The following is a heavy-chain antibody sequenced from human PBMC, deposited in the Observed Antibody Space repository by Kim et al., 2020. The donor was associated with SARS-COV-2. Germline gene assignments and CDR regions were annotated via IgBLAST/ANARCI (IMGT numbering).Heavy chain of an antibody. J-gene: IGHJ3*02. D-gene: IGHD6-13*01. CDR3: ARAGYSSSWYYFYAFDI. Sequence: KFQGRVTITADESTSTAYMELSSLRSEDTAVYYCARAGYSSSWYYFYAFDIWGQGTMVTVSS. V-gene: IGHV1-69*01.